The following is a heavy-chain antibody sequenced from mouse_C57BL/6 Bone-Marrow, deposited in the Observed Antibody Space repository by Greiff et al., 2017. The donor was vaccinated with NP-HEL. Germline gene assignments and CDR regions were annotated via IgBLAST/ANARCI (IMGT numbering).Heavy chain of an antibody. J-gene: IGHJ1*03. D-gene: IGHD1-1*01. V-gene: IGHV1-82*01. Sequence: QVQLQQSGPELVKPGASVKISCKASGYAFSSSWMNWVKQRPGKGLEWIGRIYPGDGDTNYNGKFKGKATLTADKSSSTAYMQLSSLTAEDSAVYFCARLGYYYGSSYVWYFDVWGTGTTVTVSS. CDR3: ARLGYYYGSSYVWYFDV. CDR1: GYAFSSSW. CDR2: IYPGDGDT.